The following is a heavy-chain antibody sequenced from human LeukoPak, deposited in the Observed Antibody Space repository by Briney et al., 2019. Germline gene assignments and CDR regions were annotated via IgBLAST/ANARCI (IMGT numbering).Heavy chain of an antibody. CDR2: IVVGSGNT. CDR1: GFTFTSSA. D-gene: IGHD2-2*01. V-gene: IGHV1-58*02. J-gene: IGHJ3*02. CDR3: AAASLGYCSSTSCSGAFDI. Sequence: EASVKVSCKASGFTFTSSAMQWVRQARGQRLEWIGWIVVGSGNTNYAQKFQERVTITRDMSTSTAYMELSSLRSEDTAVYYCAAASLGYCSSTSCSGAFDIRGQGTMVTVSS.